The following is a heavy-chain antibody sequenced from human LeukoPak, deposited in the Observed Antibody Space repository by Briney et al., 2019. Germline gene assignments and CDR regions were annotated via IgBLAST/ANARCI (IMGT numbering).Heavy chain of an antibody. J-gene: IGHJ4*02. V-gene: IGHV4-39*01. CDR3: ARRRPYSGGYYFDY. CDR2: IHYTGST. Sequence: SETLSLTCTVSGDSISNTIYYWAWIRQPPGKRQEWIGTIHYTGSTYYNPSLQSRLTMSVDTSRSQFSLELSSVTAADTAVYYCARRRPYSGGYYFDYWGQGTLVTVSS. CDR1: GDSISNTIYY. D-gene: IGHD1-26*01.